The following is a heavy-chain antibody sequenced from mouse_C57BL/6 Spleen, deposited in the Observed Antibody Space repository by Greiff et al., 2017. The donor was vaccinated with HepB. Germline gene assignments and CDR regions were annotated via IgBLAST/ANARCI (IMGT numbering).Heavy chain of an antibody. CDR2: IHPSDSDT. Sequence: QVQLKQPGAELVKPGASVKVSCKASGYTFTSYWMHWVKQRPGQGLEWIGRIHPSDSDTNYNQKFKGKATLTVDKSSSTAYMQLSSLTSEDSAVYYCAIRLGYYAMDYWGQGTSVTVSS. J-gene: IGHJ4*01. V-gene: IGHV1-74*01. CDR3: AIRLGYYAMDY. CDR1: GYTFTSYW.